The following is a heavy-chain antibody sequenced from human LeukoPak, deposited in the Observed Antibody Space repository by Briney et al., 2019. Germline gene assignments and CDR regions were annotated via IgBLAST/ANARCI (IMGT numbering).Heavy chain of an antibody. J-gene: IGHJ3*02. CDR1: GFTFDDYA. Sequence: PGGSLRLSCAASGFTFDDYAMHWVRQAPGKGLEWVSLISGDGGSTYYADSVKGRFTISRDNSKNSLYLQMNSLRTEDTALYYCAKDIDDQSSYVSFGPTLTLGAFDIWGQGTMVTVSS. D-gene: IGHD5-18*01. CDR3: AKDIDDQSSYVSFGPTLTLGAFDI. CDR2: ISGDGGST. V-gene: IGHV3-43*02.